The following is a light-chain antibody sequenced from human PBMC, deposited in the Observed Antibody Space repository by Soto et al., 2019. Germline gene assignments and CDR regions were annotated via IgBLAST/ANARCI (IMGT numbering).Light chain of an antibody. CDR2: EVR. CDR3: SSYTSKSSLI. Sequence: QSVLTQPASVSGSPGQSITISCAGTMRDVGAYNLVSWYQQHPGRAPPLIIYEVRNLPSGISFRFSGSKSGNTASLTISGLQAEDEADYYCSSYTSKSSLIFGGGTKVTV. J-gene: IGLJ2*01. CDR1: MRDVGAYNL. V-gene: IGLV2-14*01.